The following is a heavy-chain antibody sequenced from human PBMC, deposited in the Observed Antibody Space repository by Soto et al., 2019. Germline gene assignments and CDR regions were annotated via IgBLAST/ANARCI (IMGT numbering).Heavy chain of an antibody. CDR2: IKSIPDGGTT. D-gene: IGHD3-10*01. CDR1: GFTISEAW. J-gene: IGHJ4*01. Sequence: EVQLVESGGGLVKPGGSLRLSCAASGFTISEAWVNWVRQAPGMGLEWVGRIKSIPDGGTTDFAAPVKARFAISRDDSKNMVYLQINSLITEDTAVYYCSTDSHFSSVFVRHDYWGHGTLVIVSS. CDR3: STDSHFSSVFVRHDY. V-gene: IGHV3-15*07.